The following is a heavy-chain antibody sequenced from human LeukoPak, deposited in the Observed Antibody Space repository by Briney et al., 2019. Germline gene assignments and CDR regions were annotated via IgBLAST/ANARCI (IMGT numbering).Heavy chain of an antibody. D-gene: IGHD1-26*01. CDR3: AKDPSWELLFYFDY. CDR2: ISYDGSNK. V-gene: IGHV3-30*18. J-gene: IGHJ4*02. CDR1: GFTFSSYG. Sequence: PGRSLRLSCAASGFTFSSYGMHWVRQAPGKGLEWVAVISYDGSNKYYAGSVKGRFTISRDNSKNTLYLQMNSLRAEDTAVYYCAKDPSWELLFYFDYWGQGTLVTVSS.